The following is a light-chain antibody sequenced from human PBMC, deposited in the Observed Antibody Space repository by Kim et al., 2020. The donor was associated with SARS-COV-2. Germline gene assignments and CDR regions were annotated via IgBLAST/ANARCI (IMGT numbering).Light chain of an antibody. V-gene: IGKV1-5*03. J-gene: IGKJ5*01. CDR1: QSISSW. Sequence: ASVGDRVTITCRARQSISSWLAWYQQKPGKAPKLLIYKASSLESGVPSRFSGSGSGTEFTLTISSLQPDDFATYYCQQYNSYSITFGQGTRLEIK. CDR3: QQYNSYSIT. CDR2: KAS.